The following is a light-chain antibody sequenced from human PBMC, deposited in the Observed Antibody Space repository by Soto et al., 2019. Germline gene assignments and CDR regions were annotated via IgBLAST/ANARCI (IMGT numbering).Light chain of an antibody. CDR3: QQYNNWPPWT. CDR2: ATS. CDR1: QSVSSN. V-gene: IGKV3-15*01. Sequence: EVVMTQSPASLSASPWERATLSCRASQSVSSNLAWYQQKPGQAPRLLIYATSSRATGVPTRFSGSGSGTDFTLTISSLQSEDFAVYYCQQYNNWPPWTFGQGTKVDIK. J-gene: IGKJ1*01.